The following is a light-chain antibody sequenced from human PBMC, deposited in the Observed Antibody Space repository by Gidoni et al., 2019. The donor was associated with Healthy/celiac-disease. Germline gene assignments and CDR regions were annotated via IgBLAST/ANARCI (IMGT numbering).Light chain of an antibody. CDR1: QSVSSY. CDR2: DAS. Sequence: IVLPQPPATLSLSPGERATRSCRASQSVSSYLAWYQQKPGQAPRLLIYDASNRATGSPARFSGSGSGTDFTLTISSLEPEDFAVYYCQQRSNWPPWTFGQGTKVEIK. J-gene: IGKJ1*01. V-gene: IGKV3-11*01. CDR3: QQRSNWPPWT.